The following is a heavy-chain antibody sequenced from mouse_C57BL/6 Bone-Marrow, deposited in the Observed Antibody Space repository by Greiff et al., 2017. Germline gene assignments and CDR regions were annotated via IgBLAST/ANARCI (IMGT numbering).Heavy chain of an antibody. CDR2: IYPGSGST. D-gene: IGHD2-5*01. V-gene: IGHV1-55*01. J-gene: IGHJ1*03. Sequence: QVQLQQPGAELVKPGASVKMSCKASGYTFTSYWITWVKQRPGQGLEWIRDIYPGSGSTNYNEKFKSKATLTVDTSSSTAYMQLSSLTSEDSAVYYCERPYYSKYWCLDVRGTGTTITVTA. CDR3: ERPYYSKYWCLDV. CDR1: GYTFTSYW.